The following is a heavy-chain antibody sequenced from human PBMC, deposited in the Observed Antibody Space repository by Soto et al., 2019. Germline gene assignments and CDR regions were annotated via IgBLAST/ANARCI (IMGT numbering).Heavy chain of an antibody. CDR2: TIPVFNTA. D-gene: IGHD3-10*01. CDR1: GGTLSDHG. CDR3: ARGVYGSGNYYTGPSAFDI. Sequence: QVQLEQSGAEVKKPGSSVKVSCKASGGTLSDHGVAWLRQAPGQGLEWMGGTIPVFNTAKYAQKFQGRVTVTADKFTNIAYMELSSLRSEDTAFYVGARGVYGSGNYYTGPSAFDIWGQGTMVIVSS. V-gene: IGHV1-69*06. J-gene: IGHJ3*02.